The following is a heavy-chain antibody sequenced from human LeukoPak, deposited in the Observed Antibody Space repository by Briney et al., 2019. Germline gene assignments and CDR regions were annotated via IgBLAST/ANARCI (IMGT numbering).Heavy chain of an antibody. CDR3: ARAGVERYYYYGMDV. J-gene: IGHJ6*02. CDR2: INHSGST. Sequence: SETLSLTCAVYGGSLSAYYWSWIRQPPGKGLEWIGEINHSGSTNYNPSLKSRVTISVDTSKNQFSLKLSSVTAADTAVYYCARAGVERYYYYGMDVWGQGTTVTVSS. D-gene: IGHD6-13*01. V-gene: IGHV4-34*01. CDR1: GGSLSAYY.